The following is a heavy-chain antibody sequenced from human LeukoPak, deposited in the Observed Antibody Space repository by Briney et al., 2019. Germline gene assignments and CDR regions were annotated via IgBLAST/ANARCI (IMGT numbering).Heavy chain of an antibody. D-gene: IGHD4-17*01. CDR2: IYSGGST. CDR3: AKDPSPDYAAVDFDP. Sequence: TGGSLRLSCAASGFTVSSNYMSWVRQAPGKGLEWVSVIYSGGSTYYADSVKGRFTISRDNSKNTLYLQMNSLRAEDTAVYYCAKDPSPDYAAVDFDPWGQGTLVTVSS. V-gene: IGHV3-53*01. CDR1: GFTVSSNY. J-gene: IGHJ5*02.